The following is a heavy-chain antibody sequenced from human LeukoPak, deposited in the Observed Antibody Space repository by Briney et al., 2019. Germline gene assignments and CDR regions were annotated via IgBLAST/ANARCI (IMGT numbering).Heavy chain of an antibody. CDR1: GYTFTGYY. V-gene: IGHV1-2*02. D-gene: IGHD3-10*01. Sequence: ASVKVSCKASGYTFTGYYMHWVRQAPGQGLEWTGWINPNSGGTNYAQKFQGRVTMTRDTSISTAYMELSRLRSDDTAVYYCARVSPRITMVRGFDYWGQGTLVTVSS. J-gene: IGHJ4*02. CDR2: INPNSGGT. CDR3: ARVSPRITMVRGFDY.